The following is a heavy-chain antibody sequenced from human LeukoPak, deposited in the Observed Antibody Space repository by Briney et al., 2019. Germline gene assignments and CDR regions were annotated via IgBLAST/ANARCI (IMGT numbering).Heavy chain of an antibody. Sequence: ASMKVSCKASGYTSTNYAMNGVRQAPGQGLEWMGWINPNTGNPTYAQGFTGRFVFSLDTSVTTTYLQISGLEAEDTAVYYCARAYQRLGGLSFPDSWGQGTLVTVSS. V-gene: IGHV7-4-1*02. CDR2: INPNTGNP. CDR1: GYTSTNYA. J-gene: IGHJ5*01. CDR3: ARAYQRLGGLSFPDS. D-gene: IGHD3-16*02.